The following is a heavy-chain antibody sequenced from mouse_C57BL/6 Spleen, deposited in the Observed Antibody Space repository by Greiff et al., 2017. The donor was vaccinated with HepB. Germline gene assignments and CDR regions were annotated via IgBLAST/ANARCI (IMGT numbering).Heavy chain of an antibody. Sequence: VKLVESGPGLVAPSQSLSITCTVSGFSLTSYGVDWVRQSPGKGLEWLGVIWGVGSTNYNSALKSRLSISKDNSKSQVFLKMNSLQTDDTAMYYCASEGYGSGGFAYWGQGTLVTVSA. CDR2: IWGVGST. V-gene: IGHV2-6*01. D-gene: IGHD1-1*01. J-gene: IGHJ3*01. CDR3: ASEGYGSGGFAY. CDR1: GFSLTSYG.